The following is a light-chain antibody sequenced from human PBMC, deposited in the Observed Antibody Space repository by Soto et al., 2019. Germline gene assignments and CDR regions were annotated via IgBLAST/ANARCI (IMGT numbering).Light chain of an antibody. CDR2: EVS. J-gene: IGLJ1*01. Sequence: QSVLTQPASVSGYPGQSITISCTGRSSDVGGYNHVSWYQQHPGKAPKFMIYEVSRRPSGVSNRFSGSKSGNTASLTVSGLQAEDEADYYCSSYTTSNTYVFGTGTKVTVL. CDR3: SSYTTSNTYV. CDR1: SSDVGGYNH. V-gene: IGLV2-14*01.